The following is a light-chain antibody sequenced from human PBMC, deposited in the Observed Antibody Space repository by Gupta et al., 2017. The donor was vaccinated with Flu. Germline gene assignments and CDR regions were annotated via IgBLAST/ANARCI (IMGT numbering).Light chain of an antibody. V-gene: IGKV1-39*01. CDR3: LQTVSSSRRT. CDR2: AVS. CDR1: QSISSY. J-gene: IGKJ4*01. Sequence: CSLYASVGDRCIISFRASQSISSYLTWYQQKPGKASKLLIYAVSSWPSGVPSRFSGSGSGTDFTLTISRLQPEDFATYCCLQTVSSSRRTFGAGTTVEMK.